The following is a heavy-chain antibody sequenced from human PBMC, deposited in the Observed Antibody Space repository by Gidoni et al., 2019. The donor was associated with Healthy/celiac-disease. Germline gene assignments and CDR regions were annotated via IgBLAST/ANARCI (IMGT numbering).Heavy chain of an antibody. D-gene: IGHD2-2*01. V-gene: IGHV3-23*01. Sequence: EVQLLESGGGLVQPGGSLRLSCEASGFTFISYAMSWVRQAQGKGVEWVSAISGICGSTYSADSVKCRFTISRDNSKNTLYLQMNILRAEDTAVYYCATGVVPAAGTSRDWGQGTLVTVSS. CDR3: ATGVVPAAGTSRD. CDR1: GFTFISYA. CDR2: ISGICGST. J-gene: IGHJ4*02.